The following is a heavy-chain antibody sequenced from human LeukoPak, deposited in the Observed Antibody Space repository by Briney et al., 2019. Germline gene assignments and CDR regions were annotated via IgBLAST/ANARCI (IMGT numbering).Heavy chain of an antibody. D-gene: IGHD3-16*01. V-gene: IGHV4-59*01. CDR3: AREGGITFGGGDWFDP. J-gene: IGHJ5*02. CDR1: GGSISSYY. Sequence: SETLSLTCTVSGGSISSYYWSWIRQPPGKGLGWVGYIYYSGSTKYDPPLKSRVTISVDTSKNQFSLKLSCVTGADTAVYYCAREGGITFGGGDWFDPWGQGTLVTVSS. CDR2: IYYSGST.